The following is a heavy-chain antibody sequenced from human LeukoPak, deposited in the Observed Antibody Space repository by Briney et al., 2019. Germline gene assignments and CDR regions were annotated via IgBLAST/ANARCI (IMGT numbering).Heavy chain of an antibody. J-gene: IGHJ6*03. D-gene: IGHD6-6*01. CDR3: ARDFSSSSTVYYYYYMDV. CDR1: GGSISSHSYY. Sequence: SETLSLTCTVSGGSISSHSYYWGWIRQPPGKGLEWIGTISYSGTTYYSPSLKSRVTISLDTSKNQFSLKLSSVTAADTAIYYCARDFSSSSTVYYYYYMDVWGKGTTVTVSS. V-gene: IGHV4-39*07. CDR2: ISYSGTT.